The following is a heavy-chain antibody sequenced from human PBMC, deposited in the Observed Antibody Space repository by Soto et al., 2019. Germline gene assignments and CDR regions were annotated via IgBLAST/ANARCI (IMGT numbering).Heavy chain of an antibody. CDR2: ISGSGGST. J-gene: IGHJ6*03. V-gene: IGHV3-23*01. CDR1: GVNSGGLA. D-gene: IGHD3-3*01. Sequence: AGLSKRHRKAASGVNSGGLAMRWISQDKGKGLEWVSAISGSGGSTYYADSVKGRFTISRDNSKNTLYLQMNSLRAEDTAVYYCAKGVIRFLEWHTRDYYYYMDVWGQGTTVTVSS. CDR3: AKGVIRFLEWHTRDYYYYMDV.